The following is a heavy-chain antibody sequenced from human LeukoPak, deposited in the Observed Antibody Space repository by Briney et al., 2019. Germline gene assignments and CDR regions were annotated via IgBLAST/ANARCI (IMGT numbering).Heavy chain of an antibody. CDR2: ISSSSSYI. J-gene: IGHJ3*02. V-gene: IGHV3-21*01. D-gene: IGHD7-27*01. CDR1: GFTFSSYS. CDR3: ARDSSGEDAFDI. Sequence: GGSLRLYCAASGFTFSSYSMNWVRQAPGKELEWVSSISSSSSYIYYADSVKGRFTISRDNAKNSLYLQMNSLRAEDTAVYYCARDSSGEDAFDIWGQGTMVTVSS.